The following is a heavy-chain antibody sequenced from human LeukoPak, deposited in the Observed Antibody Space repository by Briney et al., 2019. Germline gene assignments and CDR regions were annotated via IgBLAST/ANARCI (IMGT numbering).Heavy chain of an antibody. CDR1: GFTFSRFW. V-gene: IGHV3-74*01. CDR2: TNSDGSGT. Sequence: GGSLRLSCAASGFTFSRFWMVWVRQAPGKGLVWVSHTNSDGSGTNYADSVKGRFAISRDNAKNTLYLQMNSLRAEDTEVYYCARGFYDSSGHYYAPADYWGQGTLVTVSS. CDR3: ARGFYDSSGHYYAPADY. D-gene: IGHD3-22*01. J-gene: IGHJ4*02.